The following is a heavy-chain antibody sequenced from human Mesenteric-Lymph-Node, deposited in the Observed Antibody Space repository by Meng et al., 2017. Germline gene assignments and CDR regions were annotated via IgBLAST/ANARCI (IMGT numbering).Heavy chain of an antibody. Sequence: ASVKVSCKASGYTFTSYAMHWVRQAPGQRLEWMGWINAGNGNTKYSQKFQGRVTITRDTSASTAYMELSSLRSEDTAVYYCARDRVIAVAGTSGVSYWGQGTLVTVSS. CDR3: ARDRVIAVAGTSGVSY. CDR1: GYTFTSYA. CDR2: INAGNGNT. D-gene: IGHD6-19*01. J-gene: IGHJ4*02. V-gene: IGHV1-3*01.